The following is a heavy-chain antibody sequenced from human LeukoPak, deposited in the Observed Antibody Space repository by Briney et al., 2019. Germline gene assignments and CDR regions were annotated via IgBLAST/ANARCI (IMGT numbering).Heavy chain of an antibody. CDR1: GYTFITYC. CDR2: INPSAGST. J-gene: IGHJ6*04. CDR3: ARGRSYDILSPVDV. D-gene: IGHD3-9*01. V-gene: IGHV1-46*01. Sequence: ASVKVSFKASGYTFITYCIHWVRQAPGQGLEWMGIINPSAGSTSYAQKFQARVTMTRDTSTSTVYMELSSLRSEDTAVYYCARGRSYDILSPVDVWGKGTTVTISS.